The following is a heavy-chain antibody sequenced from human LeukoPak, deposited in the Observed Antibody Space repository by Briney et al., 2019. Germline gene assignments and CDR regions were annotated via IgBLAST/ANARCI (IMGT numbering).Heavy chain of an antibody. CDR2: IFYSGGT. CDR3: ARGVGLHVYYFDY. V-gene: IGHV4-59*01. J-gene: IGHJ4*02. CDR1: GGSISSYY. Sequence: SSETLSLTFTVSGGSISSYYWSWIRQPPGKGLEWIGYIFYSGGTNYNPSLKSRVTMSVDTSKTQFSLKLSSVTAADTAVYYCARGVGLHVYYFDYWGQGSLVTVSS. D-gene: IGHD3-16*01.